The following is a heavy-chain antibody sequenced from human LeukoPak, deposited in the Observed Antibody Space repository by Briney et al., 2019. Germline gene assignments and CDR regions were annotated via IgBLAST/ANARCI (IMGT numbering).Heavy chain of an antibody. J-gene: IGHJ4*02. CDR2: IYHSGST. D-gene: IGHD6-13*01. Sequence: PSETLSLTCAVSGGSISSSNWWSWVRQPPGKGLEWIGEIYHSGSTNYNPSLKSRVTISVDTSKNQFSLKLSSVTAADTAVYYCARDMSDGTYYFDYWGQGTLVTVSS. CDR3: ARDMSDGTYYFDY. V-gene: IGHV4-4*02. CDR1: GGSISSSNW.